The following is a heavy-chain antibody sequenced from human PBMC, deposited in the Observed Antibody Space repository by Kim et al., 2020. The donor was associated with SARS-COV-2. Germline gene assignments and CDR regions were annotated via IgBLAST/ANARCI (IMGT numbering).Heavy chain of an antibody. J-gene: IGHJ4*02. V-gene: IGHV1-2*02. CDR3: ARDGRNLVEAVAGTGFDY. D-gene: IGHD6-19*01. Sequence: ASVKVSCKASGYTFTGYYMHWVRQAPGQGLEWMGWINPNSGGTNYAQKFQGRVTMTRDTSISTAYMELSRLRSDDTAVYYCARDGRNLVEAVAGTGFDYWGQGTLVTVSS. CDR1: GYTFTGYY. CDR2: INPNSGGT.